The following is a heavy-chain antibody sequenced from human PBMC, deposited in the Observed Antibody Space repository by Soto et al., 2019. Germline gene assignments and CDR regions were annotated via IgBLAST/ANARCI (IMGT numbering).Heavy chain of an antibody. V-gene: IGHV3-21*01. J-gene: IGHJ4*02. CDR3: ARDASEFGGVLAPYYIDY. CDR2: ISSSSSYI. CDR1: GFTFSSYS. Sequence: GSLRLSCAASGFTFSSYSMNWVRQAPGKGLEWVSSISSSSSYIYYADSVKGRFTISRDNAKNSLYLQMNSLRAEDTAVYYCARDASEFGGVLAPYYIDYWGQATLVTVSS. D-gene: IGHD3-16*02.